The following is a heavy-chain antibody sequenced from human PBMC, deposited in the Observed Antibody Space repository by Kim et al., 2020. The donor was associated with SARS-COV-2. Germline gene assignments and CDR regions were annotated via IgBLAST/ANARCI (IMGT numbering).Heavy chain of an antibody. J-gene: IGHJ4*02. V-gene: IGHV3-30*02. D-gene: IGHD1-26*01. Sequence: YADSVKGRFTISRDNSKNTLYLQMNSLRAEDTAVYYCAKDGGRARYYFDYWGQGTLVTVSS. CDR3: AKDGGRARYYFDY.